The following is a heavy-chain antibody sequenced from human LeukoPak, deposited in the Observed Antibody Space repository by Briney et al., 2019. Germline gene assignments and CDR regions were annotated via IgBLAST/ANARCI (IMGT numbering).Heavy chain of an antibody. CDR1: GFTFDDYA. Sequence: GGSLRLSCAASGFTFDDYAMHWVRQAPGKGLEWVSGISWNSGSIGYADSVKGRFTISRDNAKNSLYLQMNSLRAEDTALYYCAKDRKYYDSSGADYWGQGTLVTVSS. V-gene: IGHV3-9*01. CDR3: AKDRKYYDSSGADY. CDR2: ISWNSGSI. J-gene: IGHJ4*02. D-gene: IGHD3-22*01.